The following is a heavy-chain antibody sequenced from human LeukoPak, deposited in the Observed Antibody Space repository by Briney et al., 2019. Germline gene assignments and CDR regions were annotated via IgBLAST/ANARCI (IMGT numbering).Heavy chain of an antibody. CDR1: GGTFSSYA. D-gene: IGHD3-10*01. CDR2: IIPIFGTA. J-gene: IGHJ5*02. V-gene: IGHV1-69*01. CDR3: ARDVVYYGSGSPNWFDP. Sequence: ASVKVSCKASGGTFSSYAISWVRQAPGQGLEWMGGIIPIFGTANYAQKFQGGVTITADESTSTAYMELSSLRSEDTAVYYCARDVVYYGSGSPNWFDPWGQGTLVTVSS.